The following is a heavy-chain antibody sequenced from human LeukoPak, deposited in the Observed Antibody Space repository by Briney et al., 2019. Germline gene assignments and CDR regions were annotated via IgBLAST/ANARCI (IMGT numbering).Heavy chain of an antibody. CDR2: IPYDGSNK. D-gene: IGHD6-13*01. Sequence: GGSLRLSWAASGFTFSSYAMHWVRQAPGKGLGWVAVIPYDGSNKYYTDSVKGRFTISRDNSNNTLYLQMNSLRAEDTAVYYCARRSVYSSSWYYFDYWGQGTLVTVSS. CDR3: ARRSVYSSSWYYFDY. V-gene: IGHV3-30*04. J-gene: IGHJ4*02. CDR1: GFTFSSYA.